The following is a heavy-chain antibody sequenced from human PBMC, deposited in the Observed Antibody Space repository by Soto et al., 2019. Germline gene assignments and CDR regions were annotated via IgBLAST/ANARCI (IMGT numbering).Heavy chain of an antibody. V-gene: IGHV1-18*01. CDR3: EGYEVVVVAAGFDP. Sequence: ASVKVSCKASGYTFTSYGISWVRQAPGQGLEWMGWISAYNGNTNYAQKLQGRVTMTTDTSTSTAYMELRSLRSDDTAVYYCEGYEVVVVAAGFDPWGQGTLVTVAS. CDR1: GYTFTSYG. CDR2: ISAYNGNT. J-gene: IGHJ5*02. D-gene: IGHD2-15*01.